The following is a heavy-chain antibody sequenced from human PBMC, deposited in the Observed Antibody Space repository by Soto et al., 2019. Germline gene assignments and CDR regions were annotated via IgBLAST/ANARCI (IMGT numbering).Heavy chain of an antibody. Sequence: SLRLSCAASGFTFSSYGMHWVRQAPGKGLEWVAVIWYDGSNKYYADSVKGRFTISRDNSKNTLYLQMNSLRAEDTALYYCAREWTDMVRGAGVDYWGQGTLVTVSS. CDR1: GFTFSSYG. CDR2: IWYDGSNK. CDR3: AREWTDMVRGAGVDY. V-gene: IGHV3-33*01. D-gene: IGHD3-10*01. J-gene: IGHJ4*02.